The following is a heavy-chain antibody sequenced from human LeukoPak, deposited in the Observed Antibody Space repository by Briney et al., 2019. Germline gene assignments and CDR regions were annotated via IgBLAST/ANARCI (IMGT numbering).Heavy chain of an antibody. CDR2: ISYDGSNK. J-gene: IGHJ3*02. CDR3: ARQFDGSHPNAFDI. V-gene: IGHV3-30-3*01. CDR1: GFTFSSYA. D-gene: IGHD1-26*01. Sequence: GGSLRLSCAASGFTFSSYAMHWVRQAPGKGLEWVAVISYDGSNKYYADSVKGRFTNSRDNSKNTLYLQMASLRVEDTAVYYCARQFDGSHPNAFDIWGQGTMVTVSS.